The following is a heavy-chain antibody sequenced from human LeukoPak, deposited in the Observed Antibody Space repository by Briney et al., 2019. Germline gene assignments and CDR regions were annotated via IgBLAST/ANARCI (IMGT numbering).Heavy chain of an antibody. CDR1: GYTFTTYD. Sequence: GASVNVSCKASGYTFTTYDINWVRQATGQGLEWVGWMNPNSGNTGYAQKFQGRVTMTRNTSITTAYMELSSLRSEGTAVYYCARGRGSGHKENWFDPWGQGTLVTVSS. J-gene: IGHJ5*02. D-gene: IGHD6-19*01. CDR2: MNPNSGNT. CDR3: ARGRGSGHKENWFDP. V-gene: IGHV1-8*01.